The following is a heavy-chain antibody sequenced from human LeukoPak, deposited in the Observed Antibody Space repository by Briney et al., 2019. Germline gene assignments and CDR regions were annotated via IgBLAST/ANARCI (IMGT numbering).Heavy chain of an antibody. CDR2: INHSGST. V-gene: IGHV4-34*01. Sequence: SETLSLSCAVYGGSVSGYYWSWIRQPPGKGLEWIGEINHSGSTNYNPSLKSRVTISVDTSKNQFSLKLTSVTAADTAVYYCATMVQGVYTYFGSWGQGNLVAVSP. J-gene: IGHJ4*02. D-gene: IGHD3-10*01. CDR1: GGSVSGYY. CDR3: ATMVQGVYTYFGS.